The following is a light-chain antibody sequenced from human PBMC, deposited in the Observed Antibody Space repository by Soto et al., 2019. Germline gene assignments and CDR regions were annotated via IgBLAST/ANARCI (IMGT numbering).Light chain of an antibody. CDR2: EVS. CDR3: GSYADSNTGL. CDR1: SSDVGGYNY. Sequence: QSVLTQPPSASGSPGQSVTISCTGTSSDVGGYNYVSWYQQHPGKAPKLIIYEVSKRPSGVPDRFSGSKSGNTASLTVSGLQAEDEADYYCGSYADSNTGLFGGGTKVTVL. J-gene: IGLJ2*01. V-gene: IGLV2-8*01.